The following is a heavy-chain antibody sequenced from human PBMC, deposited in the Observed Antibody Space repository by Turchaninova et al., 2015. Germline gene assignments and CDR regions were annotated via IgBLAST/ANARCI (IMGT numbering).Heavy chain of an antibody. J-gene: IGHJ6*01. CDR2: VDPSGDVR. V-gene: IGHV5-10-1*03. CDR1: GYSFLSYW. D-gene: IGHD3-22*01. Sequence: EVQLVQSGAEMKKPGESLTISCKASGYSFLSYWITWVRQVPGQGLQWVAAVDPSGDVRHVTASLRGRLTGSVGTAPRAVLLLGGKLQPSDTAIYYCARHRRVVITTPPSAMDVWGQGTSVTVSS. CDR3: ARHRRVVITTPPSAMDV.